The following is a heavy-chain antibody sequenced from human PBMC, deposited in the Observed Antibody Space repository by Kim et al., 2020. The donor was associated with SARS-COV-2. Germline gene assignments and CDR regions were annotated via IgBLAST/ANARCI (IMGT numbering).Heavy chain of an antibody. D-gene: IGHD3-22*01. CDR2: IIPIFGTA. Sequence: SVKVSCKASGGTFSSYAISWVRQAPGQGLEWMGGIIPIFGTANYAQKFQGRVTITADESTSTAYMELSSLRSEDTAVYYCARVYPGYYDSSGYYSFDYWGQGTLVTVSS. V-gene: IGHV1-69*13. CDR3: ARVYPGYYDSSGYYSFDY. J-gene: IGHJ4*02. CDR1: GGTFSSYA.